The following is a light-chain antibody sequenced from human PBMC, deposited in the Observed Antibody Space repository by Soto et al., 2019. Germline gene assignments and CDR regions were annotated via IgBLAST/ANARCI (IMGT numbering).Light chain of an antibody. CDR2: AAS. J-gene: IGKJ1*01. Sequence: DIQMTQSPSSLSASVGDRVTITCRASQSISSYLNWYQQKPGKAPKLLIYAASSLQSGVPSRFPGSGSATYFTLTIRSLRPEDFATYYCQQSDSTPGSFGQWTKVEIK. CDR1: QSISSY. CDR3: QQSDSTPGS. V-gene: IGKV1-39*01.